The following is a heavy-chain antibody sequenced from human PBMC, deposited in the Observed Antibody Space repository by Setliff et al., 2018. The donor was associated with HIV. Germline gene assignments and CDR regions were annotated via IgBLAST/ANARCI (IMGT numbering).Heavy chain of an antibody. CDR1: GGSISSGSYY. CDR2: IYTSGTT. J-gene: IGHJ4*02. CDR3: SRHVTAYYFDY. D-gene: IGHD2-21*02. V-gene: IGHV4-61*02. Sequence: PSETLSLTCTVSGGSISSGSYYWSWIRQPAGGGLEWIGRIYTSGTTNYNPSLKSRVTISVDTSRNQFSLNLSSVTAADTAVYYCSRHVTAYYFDYWCQGTLVTVSS.